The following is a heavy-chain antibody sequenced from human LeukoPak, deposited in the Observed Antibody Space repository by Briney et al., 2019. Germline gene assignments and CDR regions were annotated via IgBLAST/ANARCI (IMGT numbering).Heavy chain of an antibody. CDR1: GGSISSYY. V-gene: IGHV4-59*08. CDR2: ISDIGSI. D-gene: IGHD2/OR15-2a*01. Sequence: SETLSLTCTVSGGSISSYYWSWIRQPPGKGLEWIAYISDIGSINYNPSLKSRVTIPLDTSKNQFSLKLSSVTAADTAVYYCAGHHPRNTVDFWGQGTLVTVSS. J-gene: IGHJ4*02. CDR3: AGHHPRNTVDF.